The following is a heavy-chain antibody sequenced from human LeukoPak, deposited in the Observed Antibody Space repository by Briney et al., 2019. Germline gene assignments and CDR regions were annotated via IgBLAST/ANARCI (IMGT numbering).Heavy chain of an antibody. J-gene: IGHJ4*02. CDR3: ARTRWLQSNVDY. V-gene: IGHV4-38-2*02. CDR2: IYHSGST. Sequence: SETLSLTCTVSGYSISSGYYWGWIRQPPGKGLEWIGSIYHSGSTYYNPSLKSRVTISVDTSKYQFSLKLSSVTAADTAVYYCARTRWLQSNVDYWGQGTLVTVSS. CDR1: GYSISSGYY. D-gene: IGHD5-24*01.